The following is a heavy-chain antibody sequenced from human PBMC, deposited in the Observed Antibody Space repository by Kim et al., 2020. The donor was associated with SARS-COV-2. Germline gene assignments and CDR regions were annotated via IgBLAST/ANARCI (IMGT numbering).Heavy chain of an antibody. Sequence: ASVKVSCKAFGYMFTAYYMHWVRQSPGQGLEWMGVITPSNGHTFYEQKFQGRVTMTRDTSTSTAYMELSNLRSEDTAMYYCARVRTRADGASLNWVDSWGQGTLVTVSS. CDR2: ITPSNGHT. V-gene: IGHV1-46*01. J-gene: IGHJ5*01. CDR3: ARVRTRADGASLNWVDS. D-gene: IGHD4-17*01. CDR1: GYMFTAYY.